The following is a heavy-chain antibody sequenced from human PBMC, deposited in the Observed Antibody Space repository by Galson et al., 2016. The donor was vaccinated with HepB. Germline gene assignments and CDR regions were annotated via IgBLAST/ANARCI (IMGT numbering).Heavy chain of an antibody. CDR2: INQDGSGK. CDR1: GFTFRSYW. D-gene: IGHD1-26*01. CDR3: AQDKASMSVGATNFQH. V-gene: IGHV3-7*03. Sequence: SLRLSCAASGFTFRSYWMSWVRQAPGKGLGWVANINQDGSGKYSVDSVKGRFTISRDNGKNSLYLQMSSLRAEDTAFYYCAQDKASMSVGATNFQHWGQGTLVTVSS. J-gene: IGHJ1*01.